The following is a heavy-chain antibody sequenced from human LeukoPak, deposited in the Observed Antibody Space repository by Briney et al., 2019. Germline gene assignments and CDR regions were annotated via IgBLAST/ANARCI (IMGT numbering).Heavy chain of an antibody. CDR3: ANLPIAAAGTPSDY. V-gene: IGHV3-53*05. Sequence: GGSLRLSCAASGFTVSSNYMSWVRQAPGKGLEWVSVIYSGGSTYYADSVKGRFTISRDNSKNTLYLQMNSLRAEDTAVYYCANLPIAAAGTPSDYWGQGTLVTVSS. D-gene: IGHD6-13*01. CDR2: IYSGGST. CDR1: GFTVSSNY. J-gene: IGHJ4*02.